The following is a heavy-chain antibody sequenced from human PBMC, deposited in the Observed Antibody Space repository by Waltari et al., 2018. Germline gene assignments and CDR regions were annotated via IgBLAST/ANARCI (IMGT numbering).Heavy chain of an antibody. CDR3: ARVHYYDFWGGDPKPPYYFDY. Sequence: QVQLQESGPGLVKPSETLALTCTVSGGSISGFYWGWLRQPAGKGLEWIGRINTSGNTNYNPSLKTRVTMSVDTSKNQISLILTSVTAADTAVYYCARVHYYDFWGGDPKPPYYFDYWGQGTLVTVSS. D-gene: IGHD3-3*01. J-gene: IGHJ4*02. CDR1: GGSISGFY. V-gene: IGHV4-4*07. CDR2: INTSGNT.